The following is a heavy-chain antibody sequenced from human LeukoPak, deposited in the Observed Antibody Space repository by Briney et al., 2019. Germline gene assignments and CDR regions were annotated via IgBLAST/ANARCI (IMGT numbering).Heavy chain of an antibody. CDR3: ARGLAAASNSFDY. D-gene: IGHD6-13*01. CDR1: GFTFSSYW. V-gene: IGHV3-74*01. Sequence: PGRSLRLSCAASGFTFSSYWMHWVRQAPGKGLVWVSRINPDETSTRYADSVNGRFTISRDNAKNTLYLQMNSLRDEDTAVYYCARGLAAASNSFDYWGQGTLVTVSS. J-gene: IGHJ4*02. CDR2: INPDETST.